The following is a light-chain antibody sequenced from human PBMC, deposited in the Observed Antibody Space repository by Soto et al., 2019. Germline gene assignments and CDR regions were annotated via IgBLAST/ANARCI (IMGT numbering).Light chain of an antibody. J-gene: IGLJ1*01. CDR1: SSNIGSNT. CDR2: SNN. V-gene: IGLV1-44*01. CDR3: TSYASLNTYV. Sequence: QSVLTQPPSASGTPGQRVTISCSGGSSNIGSNTVNWYQQLPGTAPKLLIYSNNQRPSGVSDRFSGSKSGNSASLTITGLQAEDDVYYCCTSYASLNTYVFGSGTKVTVL.